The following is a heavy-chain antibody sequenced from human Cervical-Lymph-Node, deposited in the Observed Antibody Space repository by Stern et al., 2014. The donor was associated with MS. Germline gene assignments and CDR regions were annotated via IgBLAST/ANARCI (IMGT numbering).Heavy chain of an antibody. CDR3: ARSARYDDSGAYNMDV. Sequence: VQLVESGAEVKKTGSSVKVSCKASGYIFTYRYLHWVRQAPGQALEWMGWITPYNGNTNYAQRFQDRVTISSDLSMSTAYMELSSLRSDDTAIYYCARSARYDDSGAYNMDVWGQGTTVTVSS. V-gene: IGHV1-45*02. D-gene: IGHD1-1*01. CDR2: ITPYNGNT. CDR1: GYIFTYRY. J-gene: IGHJ6*03.